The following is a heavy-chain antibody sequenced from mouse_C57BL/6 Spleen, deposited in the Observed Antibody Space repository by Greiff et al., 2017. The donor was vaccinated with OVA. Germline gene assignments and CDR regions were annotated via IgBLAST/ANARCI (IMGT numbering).Heavy chain of an antibody. J-gene: IGHJ3*01. CDR3: TPYGCDGGFAY. Sequence: VQLKQSGAELVRPGASVKLSCTASGFNIKDDYMHWVKQRPEQGLEWIGWIDPENGDTEYASKFQGKATITADTSSNTAYLTLSSLTSEDAAVYYCTPYGCDGGFAYWGQGTLVTVSA. CDR2: IDPENGDT. V-gene: IGHV14-4*01. D-gene: IGHD2-2*01. CDR1: GFNIKDDY.